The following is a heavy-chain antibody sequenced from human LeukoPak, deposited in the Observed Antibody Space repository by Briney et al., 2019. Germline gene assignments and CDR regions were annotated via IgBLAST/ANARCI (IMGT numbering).Heavy chain of an antibody. CDR3: AREELPYGMDV. D-gene: IGHD1-7*01. CDR2: IYYSGST. Sequence: SETLSLTCTVSGGSISSYYWSWIRQPPGKGLEWIGYIYYSGSTNYNPSLKSRVTISVDTSKNQFSLKLISVTAADTAVYYCAREELPYGMDVWGQGTTVTVSS. J-gene: IGHJ6*02. CDR1: GGSISSYY. V-gene: IGHV4-59*12.